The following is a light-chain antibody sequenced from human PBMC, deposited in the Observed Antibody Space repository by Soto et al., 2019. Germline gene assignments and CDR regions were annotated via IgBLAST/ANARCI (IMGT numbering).Light chain of an antibody. J-gene: IGKJ4*02. V-gene: IGKV3-20*01. CDR3: QQYGGSQRT. CDR2: GAS. CDR1: QSVSSSY. Sequence: EIVLTQSPGTLSLSPGERATLSCRASQSVSSSYLAWYQQKPGQAPRLLIYGASSRATGIPDRFSGSGSGTDFTLTISRLEPEDFAVYYCQQYGGSQRTFGGGTKVEIK.